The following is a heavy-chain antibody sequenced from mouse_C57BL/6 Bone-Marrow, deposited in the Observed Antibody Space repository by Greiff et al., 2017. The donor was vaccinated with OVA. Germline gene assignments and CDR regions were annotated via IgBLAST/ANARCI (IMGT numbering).Heavy chain of an antibody. CDR2: IDPSDSYT. Sequence: QVQLQQPGAELVMPGASVKLSCKASGYTFTSYWMHWVKQRPGQGLEWIGEIDPSDSYTNYNQKLKGKSTLTVDKYSITDYMQLSSLTSEDSAVYYCARERGYVYALAMDYWGQGTSVTVSS. V-gene: IGHV1-69*01. CDR1: GYTFTSYW. CDR3: ARERGYVYALAMDY. J-gene: IGHJ4*01. D-gene: IGHD2-2*01.